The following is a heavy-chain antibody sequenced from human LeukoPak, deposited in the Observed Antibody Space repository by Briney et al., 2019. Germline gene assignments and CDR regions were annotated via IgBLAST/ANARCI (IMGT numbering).Heavy chain of an antibody. CDR3: ARDSLVGLNYYDSSGYSSDY. Sequence: GASVKVSCKASGYTFTGYNMHWVRQAPGQGLEWMGWINPNSGGTNYAQKFQGRVTMTRDTSISTAYMELSRLRSDDTAVYYCARDSLVGLNYYDSSGYSSDYWGQGTLVTVSS. V-gene: IGHV1-2*02. J-gene: IGHJ4*02. CDR2: INPNSGGT. CDR1: GYTFTGYN. D-gene: IGHD3-22*01.